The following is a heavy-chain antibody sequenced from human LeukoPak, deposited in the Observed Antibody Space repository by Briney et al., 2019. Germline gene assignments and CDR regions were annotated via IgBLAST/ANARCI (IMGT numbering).Heavy chain of an antibody. Sequence: PGGSLRLSCAASGFTFSGYWMHWVRQAPGKGLVWVSRIKSDGSITSYADSVKGRFTISRDNAKNTLYLQMNSLRAEDTAVYYCARDFNGGFDYWGQGTLVTVSS. V-gene: IGHV3-74*01. J-gene: IGHJ4*02. D-gene: IGHD2-8*01. CDR1: GFTFSGYW. CDR3: ARDFNGGFDY. CDR2: IKSDGSIT.